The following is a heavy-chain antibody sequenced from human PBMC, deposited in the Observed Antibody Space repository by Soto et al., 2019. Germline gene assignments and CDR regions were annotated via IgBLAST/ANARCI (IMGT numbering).Heavy chain of an antibody. Sequence: GGSLRLSCAVSGLSFRRYWVSWVRQAPGKGLEWVANINEDGSEKHYVDSVKGRFTISRDNGKNSLYLQMNSLRVEDTAGYYCARWYNWGQGTLVTVSS. CDR2: INEDGSEK. J-gene: IGHJ4*02. CDR1: GLSFRRYW. V-gene: IGHV3-7*01. CDR3: ARWYN. D-gene: IGHD1-20*01.